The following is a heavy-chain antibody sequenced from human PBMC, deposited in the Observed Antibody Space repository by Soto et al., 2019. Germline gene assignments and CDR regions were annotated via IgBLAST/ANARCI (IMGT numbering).Heavy chain of an antibody. CDR1: GGSISSSSYY. J-gene: IGHJ4*02. CDR2: IYNSGST. Sequence: PSETLSLTCTVSGGSISSSSYYWGWIRQPPGKGLEWIASIYNSGSTYYNPSLKSRVSISVDTSKNEFSLNLNSVTAADTAVYYCAGEKWEPSYYFDYWGQGTLVTVSS. D-gene: IGHD1-26*01. V-gene: IGHV4-39*02. CDR3: AGEKWEPSYYFDY.